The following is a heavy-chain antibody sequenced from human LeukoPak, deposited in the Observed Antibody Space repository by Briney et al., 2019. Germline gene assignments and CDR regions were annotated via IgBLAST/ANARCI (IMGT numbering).Heavy chain of an antibody. CDR1: GYTLTELS. D-gene: IGHD3-3*01. CDR3: ATDLGVGSGRFDP. V-gene: IGHV1-24*01. Sequence: ASVKVSCKVSGYTLTELSMHWVRQAPGKGLEWMGGFDPEDGEAIYAQKFQGRVTMTEDTSTDTSYMELSSLRSEDTAVYYCATDLGVGSGRFDPWGQGTLVTVSS. J-gene: IGHJ5*02. CDR2: FDPEDGEA.